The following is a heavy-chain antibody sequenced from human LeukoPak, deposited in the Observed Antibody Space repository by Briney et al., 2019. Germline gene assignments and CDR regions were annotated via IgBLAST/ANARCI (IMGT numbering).Heavy chain of an antibody. CDR2: IKQDGSEK. D-gene: IGHD1-26*01. V-gene: IGHV3-7*01. CDR3: ARDKIVGATHFDY. Sequence: GGSPRLSCAASGFTFSSYGMHWVRQAPGKGLEWVANIKQDGSEKYYVDSVKGRFTISRDNAKNSLYLQMNSLRAEDTAVYYCARDKIVGATHFDYWGQGTLVTVSS. J-gene: IGHJ4*02. CDR1: GFTFSSYG.